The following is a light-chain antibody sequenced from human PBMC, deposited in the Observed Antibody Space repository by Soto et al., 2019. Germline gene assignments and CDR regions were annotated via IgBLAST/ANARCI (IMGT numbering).Light chain of an antibody. Sequence: EIVLTQSPGTLSLSPGERATLSCRASQSVSSAYLAWYQHKPGQPPTLLIYAASSRVTGIPDRFSGSGSGTDFTLIISRLEREDFAVYYCQQYGSSSTWTFGPGTKVEIK. V-gene: IGKV3-20*01. CDR3: QQYGSSSTWT. CDR2: AAS. CDR1: QSVSSAY. J-gene: IGKJ1*01.